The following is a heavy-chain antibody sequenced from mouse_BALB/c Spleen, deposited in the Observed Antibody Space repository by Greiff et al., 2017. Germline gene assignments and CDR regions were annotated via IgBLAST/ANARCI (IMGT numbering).Heavy chain of an antibody. CDR2: IRSKSNNYAT. V-gene: IGHV10S3*01. D-gene: IGHD1-1*01. CDR1: GFTFNTNA. CDR3: VRDYYGSSYWFAY. J-gene: IGHJ3*01. Sequence: EVQLVETGGGLVQPKGSLKLSCAASGFTFNTNAMYWVRQAPGKGLEWVARIRSKSNNYATYYADSVKDRFTISRDDSQSMLYLQMNNLKTEDTAMYYCVRDYYGSSYWFAYWGQGTLVTVSA.